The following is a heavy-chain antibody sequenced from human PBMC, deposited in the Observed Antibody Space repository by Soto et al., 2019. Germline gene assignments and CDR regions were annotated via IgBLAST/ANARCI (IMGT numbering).Heavy chain of an antibody. CDR3: ARRGRERRDILPGSKYLYYYGMDV. V-gene: IGHV1-69*01. D-gene: IGHD3-9*01. J-gene: IGHJ6*02. CDR1: GGTFSSYA. Sequence: QVQLVQSGAEVKKPGSSVKVSCKASGGTFSSYAISWVRQAPGQGLEWMGGIIPIFGTANYAQKFQGRVTITADESTSTAYMELSSLRSEDTAVYYCARRGRERRDILPGSKYLYYYGMDVWGQGTTVTVSS. CDR2: IIPIFGTA.